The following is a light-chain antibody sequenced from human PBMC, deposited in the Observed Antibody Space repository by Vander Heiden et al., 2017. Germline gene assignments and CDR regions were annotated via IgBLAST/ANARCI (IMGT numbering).Light chain of an antibody. V-gene: IGKV3-11*01. J-gene: IGKJ2*01. CDR1: QSVSSY. CDR3: QQRSNWPMYT. Sequence: EIVLTQSPATLSLSPGERATLSCRASQSVSSYLAWYQQKPVQAPRLLIYDASNRATGIPARFSGSGSGTDFTLTISILEPEDFAVYYCQQRSNWPMYTFGQWTKLEIK. CDR2: DAS.